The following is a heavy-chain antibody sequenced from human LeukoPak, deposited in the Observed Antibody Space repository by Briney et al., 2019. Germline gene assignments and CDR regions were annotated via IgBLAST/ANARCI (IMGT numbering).Heavy chain of an antibody. D-gene: IGHD3-22*01. Sequence: SVKFSCKASGGTFSSYAISCVRQAPGQGLEWMGRIIPILGIANYAQKFQGRVTVTADKSTSTAYMGLSSLRSEDTAVYYCARNLDYYDSSGYINDWGQGTLVTVSS. CDR2: IIPILGIA. J-gene: IGHJ4*02. V-gene: IGHV1-69*04. CDR3: ARNLDYYDSSGYIND. CDR1: GGTFSSYA.